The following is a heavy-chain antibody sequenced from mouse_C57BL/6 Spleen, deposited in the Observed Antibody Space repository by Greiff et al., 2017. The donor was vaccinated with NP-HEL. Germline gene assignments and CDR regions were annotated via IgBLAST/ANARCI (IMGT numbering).Heavy chain of an antibody. CDR3: ARRGRGNYAMDY. Sequence: VQLKQSGAELMKPGASVKLSCKATGYTFTGYWIEWVKQRPGHGLEWIGEILTGSGSTNYNEKFKGQDTFTAATYSNTAYMQLSSLTTEDSAIYYCARRGRGNYAMDYWGQGTSVTVSS. D-gene: IGHD3-3*01. CDR1: GYTFTGYW. J-gene: IGHJ4*01. CDR2: ILTGSGST. V-gene: IGHV1-9*01.